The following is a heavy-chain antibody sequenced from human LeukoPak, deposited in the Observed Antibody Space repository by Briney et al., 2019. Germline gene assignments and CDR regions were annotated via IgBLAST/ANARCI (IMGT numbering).Heavy chain of an antibody. J-gene: IGHJ4*02. CDR2: IDPSGAP. D-gene: IGHD1-26*01. CDR1: GYTFTAFY. V-gene: IGHV1-46*01. CDR3: AREVGAPDF. Sequence: ASVKVSCKASGYTFTAFYTHWVRPAPGQGLEWMGMIDPSGAPTYAQNFQGRVTMTRDTSTSTFYMELSSLRFEDTAVYYCAREVGAPDFWGQGTLVTVSS.